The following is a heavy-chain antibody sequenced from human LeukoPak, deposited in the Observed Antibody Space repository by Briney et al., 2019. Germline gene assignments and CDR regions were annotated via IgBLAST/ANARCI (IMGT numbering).Heavy chain of an antibody. D-gene: IGHD2-2*01. V-gene: IGHV4-30-2*01. Sequence: SQTLSLTCTVSGGSISSGGYYWSWIRQPPGKGLEWIGEINHSGSTNYNPSLKSRVTISVDTSKNQFSLKLSSVTAADTAVYYCAVDDCSSTSCQDYWGQGTLVTVSS. CDR1: GGSISSGGYY. CDR2: INHSGST. J-gene: IGHJ4*02. CDR3: AVDDCSSTSCQDY.